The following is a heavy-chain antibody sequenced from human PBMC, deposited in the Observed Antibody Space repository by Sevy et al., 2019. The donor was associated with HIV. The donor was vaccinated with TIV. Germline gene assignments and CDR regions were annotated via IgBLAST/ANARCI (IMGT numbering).Heavy chain of an antibody. J-gene: IGHJ4*02. D-gene: IGHD3-3*01. CDR1: GFMFRSYV. CDR3: AGGSWSGFDY. V-gene: IGHV3-23*01. CDR2: RSGSGGYT. Sequence: GGSLRLSCAASGFMFRSYVMSWVRQAPGKGLEWVSSRSGSGGYTYYADSVKGRFTISRDNSKNTLELEMNSLRVEDTAVYYWAGGSWSGFDYWGQRTLVTVSS.